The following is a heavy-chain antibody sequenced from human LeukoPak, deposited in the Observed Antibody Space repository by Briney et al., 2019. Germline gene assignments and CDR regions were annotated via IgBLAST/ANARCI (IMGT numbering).Heavy chain of an antibody. CDR1: GFTFSSYA. V-gene: IGHV3-23*01. J-gene: IGHJ3*02. CDR2: ISGSGGST. D-gene: IGHD1-26*01. Sequence: GGSLRLSCAASGFTFSSYAMSWVRQAPGKGLEWVSAISGSGGSTYYADSVKGRFTISRDNSKNTLYLQMNSLRAEDTAVYYCAKDFRYSGSYLGGDAFDIWGQGTVVTVSS. CDR3: AKDFRYSGSYLGGDAFDI.